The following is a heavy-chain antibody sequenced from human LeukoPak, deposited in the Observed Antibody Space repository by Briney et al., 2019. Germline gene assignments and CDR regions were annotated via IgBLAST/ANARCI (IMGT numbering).Heavy chain of an antibody. CDR3: ARDFAGYCSNGVCYTSGGEFDY. CDR2: IYYSGST. CDR1: GGSISSSSYY. D-gene: IGHD2-8*01. Sequence: SETLSLTCTVSGGSISSSSYYWGWLRQPPGKGLEWIGSIYYSGSTYYNPSLKSRVTISVDTSKNQFSLKLNSLTAADRAVYYCARDFAGYCSNGVCYTSGGEFDYWGQGTLVTVSS. V-gene: IGHV4-39*07. J-gene: IGHJ4*02.